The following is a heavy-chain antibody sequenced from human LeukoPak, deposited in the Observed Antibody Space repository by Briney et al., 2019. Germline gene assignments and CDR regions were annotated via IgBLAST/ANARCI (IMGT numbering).Heavy chain of an antibody. D-gene: IGHD2-15*01. CDR2: ISGSGNGT. CDR1: GFTFRTYA. Sequence: GGSLRLSCTASGFTFRTYAMNWVRQAPGKGLEWLSGISGSGNGTYYADSVKGRFTISRDNAKNTLYLQMNSLRAEDTAVYYCARDQGGGPDYWGQGTLVTVSS. J-gene: IGHJ4*02. CDR3: ARDQGGGPDY. V-gene: IGHV3-23*01.